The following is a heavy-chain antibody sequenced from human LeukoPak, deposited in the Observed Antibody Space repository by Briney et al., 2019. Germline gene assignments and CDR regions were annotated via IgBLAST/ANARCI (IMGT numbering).Heavy chain of an antibody. D-gene: IGHD1-7*01. CDR3: ARRSPITGTLDY. CDR2: INPNSGGT. CDR1: GYTFTGYY. J-gene: IGHJ4*02. V-gene: IGHV1-2*02. Sequence: ASVKVSCKASGYTFTGYYMHWVRQAPGQGLEWMGWINPNSGGTNYAQKFQGRVTMTRDTSISTAYMELSRLRSDDTAVYYCARRSPITGTLDYWGQGTLVTVSS.